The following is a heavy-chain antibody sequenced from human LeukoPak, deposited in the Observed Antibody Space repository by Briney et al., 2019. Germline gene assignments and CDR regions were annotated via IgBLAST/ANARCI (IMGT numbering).Heavy chain of an antibody. CDR2: IYSSGST. J-gene: IGHJ4*02. CDR1: GGSISSGGYY. Sequence: PSQTLSLTCTVSGGSISSGGYYWSWIRQPPGKGLEWIGYIYSSGSTNYNPSLKSRITISLDTSKNQFSLNLNSVTAADTAVYYCARHYVFVSGGSSFDYWGQGTLVTVSS. V-gene: IGHV4-61*08. D-gene: IGHD3-16*01. CDR3: ARHYVFVSGGSSFDY.